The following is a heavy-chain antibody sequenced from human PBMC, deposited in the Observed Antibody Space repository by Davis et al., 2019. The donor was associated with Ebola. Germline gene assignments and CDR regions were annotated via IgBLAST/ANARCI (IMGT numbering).Heavy chain of an antibody. CDR3: ARDEVYTNYGSRFDF. CDR1: GFTFSDYY. V-gene: IGHV3-30*03. CDR2: ISYDGSNK. D-gene: IGHD4-11*01. J-gene: IGHJ4*02. Sequence: GGSLRLSCAASGFTFSDYYMSWIRQAPGKGLEWVAVISYDGSNKYYADSVKGRFTISRDNSKNTMYLQMNSLRAEDTAVYSCARDEVYTNYGSRFDFWGQGTLVAVSS.